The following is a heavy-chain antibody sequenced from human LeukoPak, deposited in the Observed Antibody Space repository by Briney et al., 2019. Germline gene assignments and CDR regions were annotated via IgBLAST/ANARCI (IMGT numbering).Heavy chain of an antibody. CDR3: ARRYYDSSGYYPGGFDY. Sequence: PSETLSLTCAVYGGSFSGYYWSWIRQPPGKGLEWIGEINHSGSTNYNPSLKSRVTISVDTSKNQFSLKLSSVTAADTAVYYCARRYYDSSGYYPGGFDYWGQGTLVTVSS. V-gene: IGHV4-34*01. D-gene: IGHD3-22*01. J-gene: IGHJ4*02. CDR2: INHSGST. CDR1: GGSFSGYY.